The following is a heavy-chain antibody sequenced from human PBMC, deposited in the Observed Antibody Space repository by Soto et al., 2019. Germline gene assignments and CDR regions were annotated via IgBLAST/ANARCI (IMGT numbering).Heavy chain of an antibody. Sequence: ASVKVSCKASGYTFTSYDINWVRQATGQGLEWMGWMNPNSGNTGYAQKFQGRVTMTRNTSISTAYMELSSLRSEDTAVYYCARDNGIDSSGWYDWYFDLWGRGTLVTVSS. V-gene: IGHV1-8*01. CDR1: GYTFTSYD. CDR3: ARDNGIDSSGWYDWYFDL. D-gene: IGHD6-19*01. CDR2: MNPNSGNT. J-gene: IGHJ2*01.